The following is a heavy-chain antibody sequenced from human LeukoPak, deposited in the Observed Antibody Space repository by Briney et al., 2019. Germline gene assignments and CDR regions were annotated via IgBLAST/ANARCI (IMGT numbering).Heavy chain of an antibody. D-gene: IGHD6-13*01. CDR2: ISSSGDTK. J-gene: IGHJ4*02. V-gene: IGHV3-48*03. Sequence: GGSLRLSCAASGFTFSKYELNWVRQAPGKGLEWVSYISSSGDTKYYADSVKGRFTISRDNAKNSLYLQMDSLRAEDTATYYCTSHGPGYYFDYSGQGTLVTVSS. CDR3: TSHGPGYYFDY. CDR1: GFTFSKYE.